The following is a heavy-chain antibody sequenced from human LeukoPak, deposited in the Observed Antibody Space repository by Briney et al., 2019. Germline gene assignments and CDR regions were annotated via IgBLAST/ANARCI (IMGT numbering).Heavy chain of an antibody. CDR2: ISGSGGST. V-gene: IGHV3-23*01. CDR1: GFTLSTYA. D-gene: IGHD3-22*01. J-gene: IGHJ4*02. Sequence: PGGSLRLSCAASGFTLSTYAMSWVRQAPGKGLEWVSVISGSGGSTYYADSVKGRFTISRDNSKNTLYAQMNSLRAEDTAVYYCAKGPQVGSGYHPDCWGRGTLVTVSS. CDR3: AKGPQVGSGYHPDC.